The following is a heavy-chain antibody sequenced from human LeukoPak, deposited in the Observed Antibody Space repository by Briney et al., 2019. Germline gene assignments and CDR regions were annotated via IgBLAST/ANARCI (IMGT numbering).Heavy chain of an antibody. Sequence: GGSLRLSCAASGFTFDDHAMHWVRQAPGKGLEWVSGLSWNSGSIDYADSVKGRFTISRDNAKNSLYLQMNSLRVEDTALYYCAKGPGMATVKRYLDYWGQGTLVTVSS. J-gene: IGHJ4*02. CDR3: AKGPGMATVKRYLDY. CDR2: LSWNSGSI. D-gene: IGHD5-24*01. V-gene: IGHV3-9*01. CDR1: GFTFDDHA.